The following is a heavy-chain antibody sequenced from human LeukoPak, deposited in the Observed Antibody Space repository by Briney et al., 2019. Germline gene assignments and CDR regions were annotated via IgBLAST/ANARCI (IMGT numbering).Heavy chain of an antibody. J-gene: IGHJ6*01. D-gene: IGHD3-16*01. CDR3: ARGQGGLYYYYGMDV. CDR1: GYTFTSYD. Sequence: ASVKVSCKASGYTFTSYDINWVRQATGQGLEWMGWRNPNSGNTGYAQKFQGRVTMTRNTSISTAYMELSSLRSEDTAVYYCARGQGGLYYYYGMDVWGQGTTVTVSS. V-gene: IGHV1-8*01. CDR2: RNPNSGNT.